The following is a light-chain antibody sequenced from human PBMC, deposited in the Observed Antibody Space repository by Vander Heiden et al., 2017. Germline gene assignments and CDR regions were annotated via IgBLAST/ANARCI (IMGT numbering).Light chain of an antibody. Sequence: QSALTQPASVSGFPGQAITISCTGTSSDVGGYDYVSWYQQHPGKAPKLMIYEVSDRPSGVSDRFSGSKSGNTASLTISGLQAEDEADYYCSSFTSSSTGVFGTGTKVT. V-gene: IGLV2-14*01. CDR3: SSFTSSSTGV. CDR2: EVS. CDR1: SSDVGGYDY. J-gene: IGLJ1*01.